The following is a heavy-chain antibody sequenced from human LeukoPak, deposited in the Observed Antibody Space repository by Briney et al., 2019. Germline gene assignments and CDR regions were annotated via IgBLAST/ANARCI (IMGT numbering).Heavy chain of an antibody. J-gene: IGHJ5*02. V-gene: IGHV4-34*01. CDR2: INHSGST. CDR3: ARGGLLREFDP. CDR1: GGSFSGYY. Sequence: SETLSLTCAVYGGSFSGYYWSWIRQPPGKGLEWIGEINHSGSTNYNPSLKSRVTISVDTSKNQFSLKLSSVTAADTAVYYCARGGLLREFDPWGQGTLVTVSS. D-gene: IGHD2-15*01.